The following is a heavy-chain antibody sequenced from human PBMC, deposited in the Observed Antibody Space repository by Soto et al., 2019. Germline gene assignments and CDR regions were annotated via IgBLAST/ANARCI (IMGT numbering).Heavy chain of an antibody. CDR3: ARDPGYSYGYN. Sequence: QVQLVQYGAEVKKPGASVKVSCKASGYACTSYAMHWVRQAHGQRLEWMGWINAGYGNTKYSQKFQGRVTITRDTSASTANMELSSLRSEDTAVYYCARDPGYSYGYNWGQGTLVTVSS. D-gene: IGHD5-18*01. CDR1: GYACTSYA. V-gene: IGHV1-3*01. CDR2: INAGYGNT. J-gene: IGHJ4*02.